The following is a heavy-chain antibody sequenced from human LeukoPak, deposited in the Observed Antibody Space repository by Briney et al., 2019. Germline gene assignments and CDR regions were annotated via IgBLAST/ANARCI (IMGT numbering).Heavy chain of an antibody. Sequence: GGSLRLPCAASGFTFSSYSMNWVRQAPGKGLEWVSSISSSSSYMYYADSVKGRFTISRDNAKNSLYLQMNSPRAEDTAVYYCARAGLFLEWLPFDYWGQGTLVTVSS. J-gene: IGHJ4*02. CDR1: GFTFSSYS. CDR2: ISSSSSYM. CDR3: ARAGLFLEWLPFDY. D-gene: IGHD3-3*01. V-gene: IGHV3-21*01.